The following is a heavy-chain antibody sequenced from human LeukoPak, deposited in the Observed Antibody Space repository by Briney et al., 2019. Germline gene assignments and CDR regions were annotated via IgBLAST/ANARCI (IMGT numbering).Heavy chain of an antibody. D-gene: IGHD4-23*01. Sequence: GGSLRLSCAASGFTFGTYSMNWVRQAPGKGLEWVSYISSSSSTIYYADSVKGRFTISRDNAKNSMYLQMSSLRAEDTTVYYCARDLLRGGNPGWFDPWGQGTLVTVSS. V-gene: IGHV3-48*04. CDR3: ARDLLRGGNPGWFDP. CDR2: ISSSSSTI. CDR1: GFTFGTYS. J-gene: IGHJ5*02.